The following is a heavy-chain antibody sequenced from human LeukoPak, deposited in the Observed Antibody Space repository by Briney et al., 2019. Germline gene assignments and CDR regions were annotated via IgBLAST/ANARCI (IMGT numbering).Heavy chain of an antibody. CDR1: GFTFSLYS. Sequence: HPGGSLRLSCAASGFTFSLYSMNWVRQAPGKGLEWVSYITSGSSTIYYADSVKGRFTISRDNAKNSLFLQMNSLRAEDTAVYYCARDGGGDYWGQGTLVTVSS. J-gene: IGHJ4*02. CDR3: ARDGGGDY. D-gene: IGHD3-16*01. V-gene: IGHV3-48*01. CDR2: ITSGSSTI.